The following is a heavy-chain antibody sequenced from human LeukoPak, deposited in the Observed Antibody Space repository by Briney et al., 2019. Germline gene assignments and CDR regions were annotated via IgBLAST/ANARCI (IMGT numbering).Heavy chain of an antibody. D-gene: IGHD3-3*01. CDR3: ARVIPPVSLEWLLGWFDP. CDR2: IIPIFGTA. CDR1: GGTFSSYA. V-gene: IGHV1-69*01. Sequence: ASVKVSCKASGGTFSSYAISWVRQAPGQGLEWMGGIIPIFGTANYAQKFQGRVTITADESTSTAYMELSSLRSEDTAVYYCARVIPPVSLEWLLGWFDPWGQGTLVTVSS. J-gene: IGHJ5*02.